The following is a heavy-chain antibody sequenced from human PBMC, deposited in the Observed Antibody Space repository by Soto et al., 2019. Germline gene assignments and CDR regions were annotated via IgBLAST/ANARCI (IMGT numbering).Heavy chain of an antibody. V-gene: IGHV1-18*01. CDR1: GYTFTSYG. CDR3: ARDLSSGYYYSWFDP. CDR2: ISAYNGNT. Sequence: ASVKVSCKASGYTFTSYGISWVRQAPGQGLEWMGWISAYNGNTNYAQKLQGRVTMTTDTSTSTAYMELRSLRSDDTAVYYCARDLSSGYYYSWFDPWGQGTLVTVSS. D-gene: IGHD3-22*01. J-gene: IGHJ5*02.